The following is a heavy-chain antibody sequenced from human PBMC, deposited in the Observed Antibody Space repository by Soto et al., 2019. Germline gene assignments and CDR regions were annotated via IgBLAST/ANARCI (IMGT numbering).Heavy chain of an antibody. V-gene: IGHV1-3*01. Sequence: SVKVSCEASGYSFSNYAVQWVRQAPGQRLEWMGWINVGNGNTIYSQKFQGRVTITRDTSASTTYMELSSLTSEDTAMYYCAKDGSVAGNLDYWGQGTLVTVSS. CDR3: AKDGSVAGNLDY. CDR2: INVGNGNT. D-gene: IGHD6-19*01. CDR1: GYSFSNYA. J-gene: IGHJ4*02.